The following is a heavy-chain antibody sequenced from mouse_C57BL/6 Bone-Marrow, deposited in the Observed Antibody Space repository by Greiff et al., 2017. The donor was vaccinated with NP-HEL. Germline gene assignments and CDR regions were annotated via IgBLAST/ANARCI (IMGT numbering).Heavy chain of an antibody. V-gene: IGHV7-3*01. D-gene: IGHD1-1*01. J-gene: IGHJ2*01. CDR2: IRNKANGYTT. CDR3: ARYRHYYGSPYFDY. Sequence: DVMLVESGGGLVQPGGSLSLSCAASGFTFTDYYMSWVRQPPGKALEWLGFIRNKANGYTTEYSASVKGRFTISRDNSQSILYLQMNALRAEDSATYYCARYRHYYGSPYFDYWGQGTTLTVSS. CDR1: GFTFTDYY.